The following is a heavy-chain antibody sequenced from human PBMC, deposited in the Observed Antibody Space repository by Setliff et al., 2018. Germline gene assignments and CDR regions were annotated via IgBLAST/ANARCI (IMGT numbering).Heavy chain of an antibody. D-gene: IGHD6-13*01. CDR1: GYTFITYG. CDR2: ISTNNGKT. V-gene: IGHV1-18*01. Sequence: ASVKVSCKASGYTFITYGVNWARRAPGQGFEWMGWISTNNGKTEYSQKVQGRVTMTTDRSTSTIYMELRSLRSDDTAMYYCARDAPYTNTWRYFDHWGQGTLVTVSS. CDR3: ARDAPYTNTWRYFDH. J-gene: IGHJ4*02.